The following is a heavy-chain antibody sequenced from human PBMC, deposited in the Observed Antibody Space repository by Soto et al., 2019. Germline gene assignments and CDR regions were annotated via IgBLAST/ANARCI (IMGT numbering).Heavy chain of an antibody. CDR3: ARGTRIVGATTRLEP. Sequence: QVQLVQSGAEVKKPGSSVKVSCKASGGTFSSYTISWVRQAPGQGLEWMGRIIPILGIANYAQKFQGRVTITADKSTSTAYRELGSRRSEDTAVYYCARGTRIVGATTRLEPWGQGTLVTVSS. D-gene: IGHD1-26*01. V-gene: IGHV1-69*02. J-gene: IGHJ5*02. CDR2: IIPILGIA. CDR1: GGTFSSYT.